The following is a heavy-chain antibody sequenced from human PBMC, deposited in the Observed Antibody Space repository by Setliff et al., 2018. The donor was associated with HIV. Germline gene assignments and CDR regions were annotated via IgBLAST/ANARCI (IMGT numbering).Heavy chain of an antibody. J-gene: IGHJ6*03. D-gene: IGHD4-4*01. CDR1: GASISSHY. V-gene: IGHV4-59*11. CDR2: MYYSGST. Sequence: SETLSLTCNISGASISSHYWSWIRQPPGKGLEWIGYMYYSGSTNYNPSLKSRVTISLDTSKNQFSLKVNAVTAADTAKYFCARGTVSTSYYYYMDVWGKGTTVTVSS. CDR3: ARGTVSTSYYYYMDV.